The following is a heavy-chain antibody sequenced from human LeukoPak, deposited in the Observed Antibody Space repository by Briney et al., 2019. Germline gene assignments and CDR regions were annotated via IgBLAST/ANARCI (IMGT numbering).Heavy chain of an antibody. CDR2: ISYDGSNK. CDR3: ARSYSSSWPIDY. CDR1: GFTFSSYA. D-gene: IGHD6-13*01. Sequence: GGSLRLSCAASGFTFSSYAMHWVCQAPGKGLEWVAVISYDGSNKYYADSVKGRFTISRDNSKNTLYLQMNSLRAEDTAVYYCARSYSSSWPIDYWGQGTLVTVSS. V-gene: IGHV3-30*04. J-gene: IGHJ4*02.